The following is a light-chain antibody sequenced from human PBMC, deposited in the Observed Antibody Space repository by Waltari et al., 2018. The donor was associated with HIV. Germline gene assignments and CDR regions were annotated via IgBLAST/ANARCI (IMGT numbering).Light chain of an antibody. CDR3: GTWDTSLNAGV. CDR1: TSHIGNNN. J-gene: IGLJ2*01. V-gene: IGLV1-51*01. CDR2: DNY. Sequence: QSLLTQPPSVSPAPGQKVTISCPGSTSHIGNNNVFWYQQLPGTVPKLLIYDNYDRPSGIPDRFSGSKSGTSATLGITGLQTGDEADYYCGTWDTSLNAGVFGGGTKLTVL.